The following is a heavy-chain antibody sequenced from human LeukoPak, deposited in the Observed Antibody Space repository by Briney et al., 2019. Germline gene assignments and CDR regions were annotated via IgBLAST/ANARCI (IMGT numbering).Heavy chain of an antibody. J-gene: IGHJ4*02. Sequence: SETLSLTCAVYGGSFSGYYWGWIRQPPGKGLEWIGSIYYSGSTYYNPSLKSRVTISVDTSKNQFSLKLSSVTAADTAVYYCARAPQDIVVVVAAMEYFDYWGQGTLVTVSS. V-gene: IGHV4-34*01. CDR3: ARAPQDIVVVVAAMEYFDY. CDR1: GGSFSGYY. CDR2: IYYSGST. D-gene: IGHD2-15*01.